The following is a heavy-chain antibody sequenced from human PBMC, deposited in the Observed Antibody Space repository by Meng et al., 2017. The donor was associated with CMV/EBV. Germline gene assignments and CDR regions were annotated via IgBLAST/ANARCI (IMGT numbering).Heavy chain of an antibody. CDR3: ARVWTYCDTSRCYAFDI. V-gene: IGHV1-2*02. CDR1: GYTFTDYY. Sequence: ASVKVSCKAFGYTFTDYYIHWVRQAPGQGLEWMGWTNPKSSGTNYAQKFEGRVTMTRDTSISTVYMQLSRLRSDDTAVYYCARVWTYCDTSRCYAFDIWGQGTMVTVSS. CDR2: TNPKSSGT. J-gene: IGHJ3*02. D-gene: IGHD2/OR15-2a*01.